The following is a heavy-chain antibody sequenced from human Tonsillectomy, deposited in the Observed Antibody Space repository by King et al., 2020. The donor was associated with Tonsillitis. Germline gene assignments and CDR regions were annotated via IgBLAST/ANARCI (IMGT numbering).Heavy chain of an antibody. D-gene: IGHD5-12*01. CDR1: GGSISSYY. CDR3: ARKEWLRGPIDY. CDR2: IYHSGST. V-gene: IGHV4-59*01. Sequence: VQLQESGPGLVKPSETLSLTCTVSGGSISSYYWSWIRQPPGKGLEWFGYIYHSGSTNYNPSLKSRVTISLETSKNQISLKLSSVTAADTAVYYCARKEWLRGPIDYGGQGTLVTVSS. J-gene: IGHJ4*02.